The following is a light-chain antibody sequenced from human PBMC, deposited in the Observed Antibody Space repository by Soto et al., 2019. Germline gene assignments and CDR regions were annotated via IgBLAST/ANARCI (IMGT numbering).Light chain of an antibody. Sequence: IQMPQSPSSLSPSLGARATTTCRARGIFNRNLNWYQQQLGKAPKLLIYGASNLQNGVPSRFRGGGSGTDFTLIITNLQPEDFATYYCQQSYTALSITFGQGTRLEIK. J-gene: IGKJ5*01. V-gene: IGKV1-39*01. CDR2: GAS. CDR3: QQSYTALSIT. CDR1: GIFNRN.